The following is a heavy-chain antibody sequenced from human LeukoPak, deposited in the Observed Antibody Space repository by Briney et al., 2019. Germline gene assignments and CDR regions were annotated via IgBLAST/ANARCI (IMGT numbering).Heavy chain of an antibody. D-gene: IGHD3-10*01. CDR1: GFTFSSYA. CDR2: ISGSGGST. V-gene: IGHV3-23*01. CDR3: AKAKLLWFGETRYYFDY. Sequence: GGSLRLSCAASGFTFSSYAMSWVRQAPGKGLEWVSAISGSGGSTYYADSVKGRFIISRDNSKNTLYLQMNSLRAEDTAVYYCAKAKLLWFGETRYYFDYWGQGTLVTVSS. J-gene: IGHJ4*02.